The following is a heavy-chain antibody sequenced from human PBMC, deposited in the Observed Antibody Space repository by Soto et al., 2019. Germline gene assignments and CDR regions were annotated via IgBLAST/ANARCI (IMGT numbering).Heavy chain of an antibody. J-gene: IGHJ2*01. CDR3: ARERSSSWYVGYWYFDL. Sequence: EVQLVESGGGLVQPGGSLRLSCAASGFTFSSYWMHWVRQAPGKGLVWVSRINSDGSSTSYADSVKGRFTISRDNAKNTLYLQMNSLRAEDTAVYYCARERSSSWYVGYWYFDLCGRGTLVTVSS. D-gene: IGHD6-13*01. V-gene: IGHV3-74*01. CDR2: INSDGSST. CDR1: GFTFSSYW.